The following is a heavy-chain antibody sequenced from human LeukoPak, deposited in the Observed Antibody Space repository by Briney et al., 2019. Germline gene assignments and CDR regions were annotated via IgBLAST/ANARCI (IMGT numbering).Heavy chain of an antibody. D-gene: IGHD3-16*01. J-gene: IGHJ4*02. CDR2: IFSSGSS. CDR3: ARRSKLGYYFDS. Sequence: SETLSLTCTVSGGSMSGYYWSWIRQPPGKGLEWIGYIFSSGSSNFNPSLKSRVTISVDTSRNQFSLRMSSVTAADTAVYSCARRSKLGYYFDSWGQGILVTVSS. CDR1: GGSMSGYY. V-gene: IGHV4-59*08.